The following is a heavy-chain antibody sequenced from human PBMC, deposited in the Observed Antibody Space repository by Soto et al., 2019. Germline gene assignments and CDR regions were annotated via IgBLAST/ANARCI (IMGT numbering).Heavy chain of an antibody. D-gene: IGHD3-22*01. CDR1: GYSFTSYW. V-gene: IGHV5-10-1*01. Sequence: EVQLVQSGAEVKKPGESLRISCKGSGYSFTSYWISWVRQMPGKGLEWMGRIDPSDSYTNYSPSFQGHVTISADKSISTAYLQWSSLKASDTAMYYCARHPVITMIVVVPDAFDIWGQGTMVTVSS. CDR3: ARHPVITMIVVVPDAFDI. CDR2: IDPSDSYT. J-gene: IGHJ3*02.